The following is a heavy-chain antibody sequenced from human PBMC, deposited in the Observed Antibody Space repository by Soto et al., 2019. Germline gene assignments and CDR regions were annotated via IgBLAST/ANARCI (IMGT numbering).Heavy chain of an antibody. V-gene: IGHV4-34*01. J-gene: IGHJ4*02. CDR3: ATVSLQLTTMDY. D-gene: IGHD4-4*01. Sequence: SETLSLTCAVYGGSFSGYYWSWIRQPPGKGLEWIGEINHSGSTNYNPSLKSRVTISVDTSKNQFSLKLGSVTAADTAAYYCATVSLQLTTMDYWGQGALVTVSS. CDR1: GGSFSGYY. CDR2: INHSGST.